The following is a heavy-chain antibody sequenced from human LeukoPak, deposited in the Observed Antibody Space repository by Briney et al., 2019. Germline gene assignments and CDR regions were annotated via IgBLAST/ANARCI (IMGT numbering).Heavy chain of an antibody. CDR2: MNPNSGNT. Sequence: ASVKVSCKASGYTFTSYDINWVRQATGQGPEWMGWMNPNSGNTGYAQKFQGRVTMTRNTSISTAYMELSSLRSEDTAVYYCARVPSGATKNYYYYYMDVWGKGTTVTVSS. J-gene: IGHJ6*03. CDR1: GYTFTSYD. CDR3: ARVPSGATKNYYYYYMDV. V-gene: IGHV1-8*01. D-gene: IGHD3-10*01.